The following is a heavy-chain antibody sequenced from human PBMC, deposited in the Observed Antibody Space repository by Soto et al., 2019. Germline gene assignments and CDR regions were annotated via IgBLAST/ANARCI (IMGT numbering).Heavy chain of an antibody. CDR2: IYFSGST. J-gene: IGHJ4*02. V-gene: IGHV4-61*01. CDR3: ARDRVTPASTVEF. D-gene: IGHD2-2*01. Sequence: XTLSLPCNVSGASLSSGSHYCSWIRQPPGKGLEWIGHIYFSGSTKYNPSLKSRVTISVDMSKNQFSLRVISVTAADTDVYYCARDRVTPASTVEFWGQGTLGTVSS. CDR1: GASLSSGSHY.